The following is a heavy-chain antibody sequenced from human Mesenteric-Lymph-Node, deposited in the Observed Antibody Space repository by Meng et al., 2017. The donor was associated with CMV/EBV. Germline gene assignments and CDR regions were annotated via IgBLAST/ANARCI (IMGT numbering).Heavy chain of an antibody. Sequence: ASVKVSCKTYGYPFTDYHVHWVRQAPGQGLEWMTMINPGNGGTNYAQKFQGRVTMTRDTSTSTAYLEVSSLRFEDTAVYYCAREAPYSYYFDSWGQGTLVTVSS. V-gene: IGHV1-46*01. CDR1: GYPFTDYH. D-gene: IGHD2-21*01. CDR3: AREAPYSYYFDS. CDR2: INPGNGGT. J-gene: IGHJ4*02.